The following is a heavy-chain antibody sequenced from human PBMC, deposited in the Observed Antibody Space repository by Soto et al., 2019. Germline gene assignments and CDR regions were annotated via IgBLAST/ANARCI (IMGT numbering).Heavy chain of an antibody. D-gene: IGHD3-16*01. CDR1: GFTFSAYG. CDR2: ISFNGKNT. J-gene: IGHJ4*02. V-gene: IGHV3-33*05. CDR3: ADIGGYDSVGGAY. Sequence: QVQLVESGGGVVQPGKSLRLSCAASGFTFSAYGMHWVRQAPGKGLEWVTFISFNGKNTDYADSVKGRFTVSRDNARNTLYLQMNSLIAEDTAVYYCADIGGYDSVGGAYWGQGALVTVSS.